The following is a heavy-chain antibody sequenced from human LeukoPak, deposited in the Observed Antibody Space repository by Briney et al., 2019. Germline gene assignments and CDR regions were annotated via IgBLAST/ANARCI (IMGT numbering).Heavy chain of an antibody. J-gene: IGHJ4*02. Sequence: ASVKVSCKASGYTFTSNYIHWVRQAPGQGLEWMGMIYPRDGSTSYAQKFQGRVTVTRDTSTSTVHMELSGLRSEDTAVYYCARDQEGFDYWGQGTLVTVST. CDR1: GYTFTSNY. V-gene: IGHV1-46*01. CDR2: IYPRDGST. CDR3: ARDQEGFDY.